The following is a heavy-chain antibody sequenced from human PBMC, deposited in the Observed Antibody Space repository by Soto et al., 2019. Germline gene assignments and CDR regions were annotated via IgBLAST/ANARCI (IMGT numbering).Heavy chain of an antibody. Sequence: IRQHPGKGLEWIGYIYYSGSTYYNPSLKSRVTISVDTSKNQFSLKLSSVTAADTAVYYCARVGGINWFDPWGQGTLVTVSS. CDR2: IYYSGST. CDR3: ARVGGINWFDP. D-gene: IGHD3-16*01. J-gene: IGHJ5*02. V-gene: IGHV4-31*02.